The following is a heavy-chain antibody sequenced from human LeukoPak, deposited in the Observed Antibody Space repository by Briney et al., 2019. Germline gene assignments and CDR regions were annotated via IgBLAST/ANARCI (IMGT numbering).Heavy chain of an antibody. D-gene: IGHD2-2*01. Sequence: GGSLRLSCAASGFTFSSYSMNWVRQAPGKGLEWVSSISSSSSYIYYADSVKGRFTISRDNAKNSLYLQMDSLRAEDTAVYYCARAYAPYHFDYWGQGTLVTVSS. CDR1: GFTFSSYS. V-gene: IGHV3-21*01. CDR2: ISSSSSYI. CDR3: ARAYAPYHFDY. J-gene: IGHJ4*02.